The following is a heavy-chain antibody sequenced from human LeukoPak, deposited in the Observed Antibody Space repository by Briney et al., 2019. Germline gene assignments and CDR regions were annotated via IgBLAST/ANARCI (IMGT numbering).Heavy chain of an antibody. CDR2: ISSDSNHR. J-gene: IGHJ6*02. CDR3: ARVALGLYVMDV. D-gene: IGHD3-3*01. Sequence: GGSLRLSCAASGFTFSTYSMNWVRQAPGKGLEWVSSISSDSNHRFYADSLKGRFTISRDNAKNSLYLQLIGLRAEDTAVYYCARVALGLYVMDVWGQGTTVTVSS. CDR1: GFTFSTYS. V-gene: IGHV3-21*01.